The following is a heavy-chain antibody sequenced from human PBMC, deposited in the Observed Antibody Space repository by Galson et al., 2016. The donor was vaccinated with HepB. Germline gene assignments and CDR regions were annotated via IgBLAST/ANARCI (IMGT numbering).Heavy chain of an antibody. D-gene: IGHD6-13*01. J-gene: IGHJ4*02. CDR2: ISRSADST. V-gene: IGHV3-23*01. CDR1: GFTFSSCA. Sequence: SLRLSCAASGFTFSSCAMSWVRQAPGKGLEWVSSISRSADSTYYADSVKGRFTISRDNSRNTLFLQMNNLRAEDTALYYCAKVTRPGISAPRYGMDVWGQGTLVTVSS. CDR3: AKVTRPGISAPRYGMDV.